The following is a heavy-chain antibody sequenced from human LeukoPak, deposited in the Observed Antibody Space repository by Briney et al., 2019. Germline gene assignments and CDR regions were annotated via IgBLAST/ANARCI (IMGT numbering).Heavy chain of an antibody. J-gene: IGHJ4*02. CDR1: GFTFSSYG. Sequence: PGGSLRLSCAASGFTFSSYGMHWVRQAPGKGLEWVAVISYDGSNKYYADSVKGRFTISRDNSKNTLYLQMNSLRAEDTAVYYCAKSALGSSGSIGYWGQGTLVTVSS. CDR2: ISYDGSNK. V-gene: IGHV3-30*18. CDR3: AKSALGSSGSIGY. D-gene: IGHD3-22*01.